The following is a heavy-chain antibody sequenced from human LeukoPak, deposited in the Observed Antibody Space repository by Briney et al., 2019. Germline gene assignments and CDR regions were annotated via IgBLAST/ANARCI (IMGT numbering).Heavy chain of an antibody. D-gene: IGHD2-2*01. CDR1: GGSISTYY. J-gene: IGHJ3*02. V-gene: IGHV4-59*01. CDR3: ARDGGKYCSRTSCRNAFDI. Sequence: SETLSLTCTVSGGSISTYYWSWIRRPPGKGLEWIGYIYYSGSTNYNPSLKSRVTISVDTSKNQFSLYLSSVTAADTAVYYCARDGGKYCSRTSCRNAFDIWGQGTMVTVSA. CDR2: IYYSGST.